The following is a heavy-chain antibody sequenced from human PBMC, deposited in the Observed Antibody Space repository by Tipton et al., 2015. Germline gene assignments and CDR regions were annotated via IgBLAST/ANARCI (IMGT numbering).Heavy chain of an antibody. D-gene: IGHD2-15*01. CDR1: GYTFTDYW. V-gene: IGHV5-51*01. CDR2: IYPGDADI. Sequence: QLVQSGAEVHKPGESLRISCKGSGYTFTDYWLGWVRQMPGKGLEWMGIIYPGDADIRYRPSFQGQVTISVDKSSTTAYLQWSSLKASDTAMYYCARLFGDSKVAAMSSWFDPWGQGTLVTVSS. CDR3: ARLFGDSKVAAMSSWFDP. J-gene: IGHJ5*02.